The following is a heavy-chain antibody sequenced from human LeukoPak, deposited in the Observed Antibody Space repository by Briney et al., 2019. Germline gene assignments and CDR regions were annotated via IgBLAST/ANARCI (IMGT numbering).Heavy chain of an antibody. CDR2: INPKSGGT. D-gene: IGHD6-6*01. CDR1: GYTFTGYY. Sequence: ASVKVSCKASGYTFTGYYIHWVRQAPGQGLEWMGWINPKSGGTNYAQKFQGRVTMTRDTSINTAYMELSRLRSGDTAVYYCARAAQLVSYYYYYMDVWGKGTTVTVSS. J-gene: IGHJ6*03. CDR3: ARAAQLVSYYYYYMDV. V-gene: IGHV1-2*02.